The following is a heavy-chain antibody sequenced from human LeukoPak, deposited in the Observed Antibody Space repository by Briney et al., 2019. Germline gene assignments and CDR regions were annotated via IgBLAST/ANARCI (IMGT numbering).Heavy chain of an antibody. CDR2: IRGRGGST. CDR3: AKAPVAPKYYVDY. J-gene: IGHJ4*02. V-gene: IGHV3-23*01. D-gene: IGHD6-19*01. CDR1: GYTFSSYA. Sequence: GGSLRLFCAASGYTFSSYAMSWVRQAPGKGLEWVSAIRGRGGSTYYADAVKGRLTISRDNSKNTLYLQMNSLRAEDTAVYCCAKAPVAPKYYVDYWGEGTLVSVSS.